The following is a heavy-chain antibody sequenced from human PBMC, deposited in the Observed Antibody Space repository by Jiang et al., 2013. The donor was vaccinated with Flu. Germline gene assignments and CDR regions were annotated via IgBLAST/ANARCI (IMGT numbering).Heavy chain of an antibody. CDR2: IYYSGST. CDR1: GGSISSYY. D-gene: IGHD2-8*01. Sequence: KPSETLSLTCTVSGGSISSYYWSWIRQPPGKGLEWIGYIYYSGSTNYNPSLKSRVTISVDTSKNQFSLKLSSVTAADTAVYYCARDQWCTNGVCYTGYAFDIWGQGTMVTVSS. J-gene: IGHJ3*02. CDR3: ARDQWCTNGVCYTGYAFDI. V-gene: IGHV4-59*01.